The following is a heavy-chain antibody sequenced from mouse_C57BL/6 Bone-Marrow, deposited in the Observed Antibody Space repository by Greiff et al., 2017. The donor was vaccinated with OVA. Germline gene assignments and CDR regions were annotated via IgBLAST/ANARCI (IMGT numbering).Heavy chain of an antibody. Sequence: VKLEESGPGLVAPSQSLSITCTVSGFSLTSYALSWVRQPPGKGLEWLGVIWTGGGTNYNSAFKSRLSISTDNSKSQVFLKMNSLQTDDTAGDYCARENDYGSSYVEFAYWGQGTLVTVSA. D-gene: IGHD1-1*01. CDR1: GFSLTSYA. V-gene: IGHV2-9-1*01. CDR3: ARENDYGSSYVEFAY. CDR2: IWTGGGT. J-gene: IGHJ3*01.